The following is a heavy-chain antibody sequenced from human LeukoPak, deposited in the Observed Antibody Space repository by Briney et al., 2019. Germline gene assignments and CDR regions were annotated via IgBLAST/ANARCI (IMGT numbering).Heavy chain of an antibody. CDR3: ARECDSSGYPYYYYYYGMDV. Sequence: ASVKVSCKASGYTFTSYDINWVRQATGQGLEWMGWMNPNSGNTGYAQKFQGRVTMTRNTSISTAYMELSSLRSEDTAVYYCARECDSSGYPYYYYYYGMDVWGQGTTVTVSS. CDR2: MNPNSGNT. CDR1: GYTFTSYD. D-gene: IGHD3-22*01. V-gene: IGHV1-8*01. J-gene: IGHJ6*02.